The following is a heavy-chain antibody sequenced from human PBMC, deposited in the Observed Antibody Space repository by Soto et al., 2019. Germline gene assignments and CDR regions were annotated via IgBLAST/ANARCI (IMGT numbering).Heavy chain of an antibody. CDR3: ARLFMAGAPGSYSTGLDV. V-gene: IGHV4-31*03. CDR1: GGSISSGGYS. J-gene: IGHJ6*02. CDR2: IYYSGST. Sequence: SETLSLTCTVSGGSISSGGYSWTWIRQHPGKGLEWIGYIYYSGSTYYKPSLKSRVTISVDTSKNQLSLKLSSVTAADTATYYCARLFMAGAPGSYSTGLDVWGQGTTVTVSS. D-gene: IGHD2-15*01.